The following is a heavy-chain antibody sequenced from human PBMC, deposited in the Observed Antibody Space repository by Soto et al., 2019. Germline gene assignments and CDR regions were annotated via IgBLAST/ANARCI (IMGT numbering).Heavy chain of an antibody. CDR1: GGSFSGYY. CDR3: ARLYCSGGSCYSGYSNYYYGMDV. V-gene: IGHV4-30-4*08. Sequence: PSETLSLTCAVYGGSFSGYYWSWIRQHPGKGLEWIGYIYYSGSTYYNPSLKSRVTISVDTSKNQFSLKLSSVTAADTAVYYCARLYCSGGSCYSGYSNYYYGMDVWGQGTTVTVSS. J-gene: IGHJ6*02. D-gene: IGHD2-15*01. CDR2: IYYSGST.